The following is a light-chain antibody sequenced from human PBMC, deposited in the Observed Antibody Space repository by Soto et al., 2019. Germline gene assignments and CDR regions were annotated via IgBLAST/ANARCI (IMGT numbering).Light chain of an antibody. CDR1: QSVSSY. J-gene: IGKJ4*01. V-gene: IGKV3-11*01. CDR3: QQRSNFLD. Sequence: EIVLTQSPATLSLSPGERATLSCRASQSVSSYLAWYQQRPGQAPRLLIYDASNRATGIPARFSGSGSGTDFTLTISSLEPEDFAVYYCQQRSNFLDFGGGPKVHI. CDR2: DAS.